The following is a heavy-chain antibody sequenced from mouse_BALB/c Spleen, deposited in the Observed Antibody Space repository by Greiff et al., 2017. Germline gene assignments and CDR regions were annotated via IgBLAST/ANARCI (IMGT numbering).Heavy chain of an antibody. V-gene: IGHV1-14*01. CDR3: AKDTTVVAYYYAMDY. CDR1: GYTFTSYV. J-gene: IGHJ4*01. D-gene: IGHD1-1*01. Sequence: VQLQQSRPELVKPGASVKMSCKASGYTFTSYVMHWVKQKPGQGLEWIGYINPYNDGTKYNEKFKGKATLTSDKSSSTAYLQLSSLTSEDTAVYYCAKDTTVVAYYYAMDYWGQGTSVTVSS. CDR2: INPYNDGT.